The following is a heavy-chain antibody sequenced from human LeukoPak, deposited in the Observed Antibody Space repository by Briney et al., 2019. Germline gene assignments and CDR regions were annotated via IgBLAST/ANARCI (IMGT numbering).Heavy chain of an antibody. CDR2: INPNSGGT. Sequence: ASVKVSCKASGYTFTRYYMHWVRQAPGQGLEWMGWINPNSGGTNYAQKFQGRVTMTRDTSISTAYMELSRLRSDDTAVYYCARGPKYSSSLDYWGQGTLVSVSS. D-gene: IGHD6-6*01. V-gene: IGHV1-2*02. CDR1: GYTFTRYY. J-gene: IGHJ4*02. CDR3: ARGPKYSSSLDY.